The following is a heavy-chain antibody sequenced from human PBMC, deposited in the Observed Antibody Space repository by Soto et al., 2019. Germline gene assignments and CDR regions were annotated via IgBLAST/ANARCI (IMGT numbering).Heavy chain of an antibody. CDR1: GGAFSNYA. Sequence: QVQLLQSGAEVKKPGSSVKVSCKVSGGAFSNYALNWVRHGPGQRLEWLGGIIPLHNTSNYSLQFLGRVTVTADISSTTVYMELNSLTSDDTATYYCASWSNWNPLYYDGLDVWGQGTTVTVSS. D-gene: IGHD1-20*01. J-gene: IGHJ6*02. CDR3: ASWSNWNPLYYDGLDV. CDR2: IIPLHNTS. V-gene: IGHV1-69*06.